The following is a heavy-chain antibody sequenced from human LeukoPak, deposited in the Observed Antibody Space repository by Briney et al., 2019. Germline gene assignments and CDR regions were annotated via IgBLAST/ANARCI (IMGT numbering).Heavy chain of an antibody. CDR3: ARDSPYGTAGY. Sequence: GGSLRLSCTASGFTFSSYSMSWVRQGPGTGLEWVSAISGSGDTTFYADSVKGRFTISRDNSKKTLYLQVNSLRAEDTAVYYCARDSPYGTAGYWGQGTLVTVSS. CDR2: ISGSGDTT. D-gene: IGHD2-8*02. CDR1: GFTFSSYS. V-gene: IGHV3-23*01. J-gene: IGHJ4*02.